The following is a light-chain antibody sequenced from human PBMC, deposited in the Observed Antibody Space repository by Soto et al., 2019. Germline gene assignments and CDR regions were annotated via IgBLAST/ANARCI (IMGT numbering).Light chain of an antibody. Sequence: QSALTQPASVSGSPGQSITISCTGTSSDVGGYNFVSWYRQSPGEVPKLIIYEGNKRPSGVSDRFSASKSGNTASLTISGLRAEDQADYYCCSYAGFSSFVFGAGTKVTVL. CDR3: CSYAGFSSFV. CDR1: SSDVGGYNF. J-gene: IGLJ1*01. V-gene: IGLV2-23*03. CDR2: EGN.